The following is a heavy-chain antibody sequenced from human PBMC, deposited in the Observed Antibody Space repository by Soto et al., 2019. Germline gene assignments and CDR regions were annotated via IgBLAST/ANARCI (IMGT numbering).Heavy chain of an antibody. D-gene: IGHD5-18*01. CDR2: INHSGST. CDR1: GGSFSGYY. Sequence: TSETLSLTCAVYGGSFSGYYWSWIRQPPGKGLEWIGEINHSGSTNYNPSLKSRVTISVDTSKNQFSLKLSSVTAADTAVYYCARFRPSPGGNSYGTISYFNYGAQETRVTVS. J-gene: IGHJ4*02. CDR3: ARFRPSPGGNSYGTISYFNY. V-gene: IGHV4-34*01.